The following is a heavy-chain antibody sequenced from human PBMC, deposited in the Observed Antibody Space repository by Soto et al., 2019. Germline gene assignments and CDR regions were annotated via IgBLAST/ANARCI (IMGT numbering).Heavy chain of an antibody. CDR2: IYYRGST. CDR1: GGSISSYY. CDR3: ASRYGGTLDY. J-gene: IGHJ4*02. Sequence: QVQLQESGPGLVKPSETLSLTCTVSGGSISSYYWSWIRQPPGKGLEWIGYIYYRGSTNYNPSLKSPFTVSVDTSKNQFSLKLSSVTAADTAVYYCASRYGGTLDYWGQGTLVTVSS. D-gene: IGHD4-17*01. V-gene: IGHV4-59*08.